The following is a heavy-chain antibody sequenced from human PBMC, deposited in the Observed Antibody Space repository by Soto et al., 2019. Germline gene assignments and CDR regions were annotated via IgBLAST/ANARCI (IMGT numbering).Heavy chain of an antibody. J-gene: IGHJ6*02. V-gene: IGHV1-2*02. Sequence: ASVKVSCKASGYTFTGYYMHWVRQAPGQGLEWMGWINPNSGGTNYAQKFQGRVTTTRDTSISTAYMELSRLRSDDTAVYYCARELELAKYCSSTSCYPHTYYYYYGMDVWGQGTTVTVSS. D-gene: IGHD2-2*01. CDR2: INPNSGGT. CDR1: GYTFTGYY. CDR3: ARELELAKYCSSTSCYPHTYYYYYGMDV.